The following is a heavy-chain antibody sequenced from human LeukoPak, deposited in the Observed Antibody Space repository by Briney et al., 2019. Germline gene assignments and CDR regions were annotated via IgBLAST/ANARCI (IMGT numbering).Heavy chain of an antibody. Sequence: GGSPRLSCAASEFTFSSYGMSWVRQAPGKGLEWVSAISGSGGSTYYAESVKGRFTISRDNSKNTLYLQMNSLRAEDTAVYYCAKRLGVVIDYWGQGTLVTVSS. CDR2: ISGSGGST. CDR1: EFTFSSYG. J-gene: IGHJ4*02. CDR3: AKRLGVVIDY. D-gene: IGHD3-3*01. V-gene: IGHV3-23*01.